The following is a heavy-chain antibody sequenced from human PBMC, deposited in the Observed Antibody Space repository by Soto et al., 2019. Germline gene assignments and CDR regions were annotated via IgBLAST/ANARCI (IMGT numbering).Heavy chain of an antibody. CDR1: GYTFTNYD. D-gene: IGHD2-2*01. CDR2: LNLNSGIA. J-gene: IGHJ6*02. CDR3: ARDGVVLPAAPMGMEV. V-gene: IGHV1-8*01. Sequence: QVQLVQSGAEVKQPGASVRVSCQASGYTFTNYDINWVRQAAGQGLEWMGWLNLNSGIAGYAHKFQGRVTMTRNTSISTAYMDLNSLRSDDTAVYYCARDGVVLPAAPMGMEVWGQGTQVTVSS.